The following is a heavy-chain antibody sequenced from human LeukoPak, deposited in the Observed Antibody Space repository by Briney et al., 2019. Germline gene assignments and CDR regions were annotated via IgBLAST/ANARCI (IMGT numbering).Heavy chain of an antibody. CDR2: INPNSGDT. V-gene: IGHV1-2*02. Sequence: ASVKVSCKASVDSFTGFYLHCLRQAPGQGLEWMGWINPNSGDTKYAQKFQGRVAMTRGTSISTAYLELSSLRSDDTAVFYCARVNTWNFLPFFGFWRQGTLVTVSS. CDR1: VDSFTGFY. D-gene: IGHD1-7*01. CDR3: ARVNTWNFLPFFGF. J-gene: IGHJ4*02.